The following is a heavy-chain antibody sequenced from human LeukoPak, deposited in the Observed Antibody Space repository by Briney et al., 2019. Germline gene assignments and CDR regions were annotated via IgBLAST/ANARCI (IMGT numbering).Heavy chain of an antibody. CDR2: ISTYNGNT. CDR1: GYTLTSYD. CDR3: ARKVAAFYYYDY. Sequence: ASVKVSCKASGYTLTSYDISWVRQAPGQGLEWMGWISTYNGNTNYAQKLQGRVTMTADTSTSTAYMELRSLTADDTAVYYCARKVAAFYYYDYWGQGTLVTVSS. J-gene: IGHJ4*02. V-gene: IGHV1-18*01.